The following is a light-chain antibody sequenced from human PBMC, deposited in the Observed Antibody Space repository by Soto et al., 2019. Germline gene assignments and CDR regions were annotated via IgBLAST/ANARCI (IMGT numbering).Light chain of an antibody. CDR2: DDA. V-gene: IGLV3-21*02. Sequence: SYERTQPPSVSVAPGQTARITCGGINIGSKSVHWYRQKPGQAPVLVVYDDADRPSGIPERFSGSNSGNTAALTISRVEAGDEADYFCQVWDVSSVHFVFGTGTKVTVL. J-gene: IGLJ1*01. CDR3: QVWDVSSVHFV. CDR1: NIGSKS.